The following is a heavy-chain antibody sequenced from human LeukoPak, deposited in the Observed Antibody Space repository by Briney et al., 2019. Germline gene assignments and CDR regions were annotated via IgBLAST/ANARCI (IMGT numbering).Heavy chain of an antibody. CDR3: ARLLYDYESSGLDI. CDR1: GGSMRSYH. J-gene: IGHJ4*02. Sequence: PSETLSLTCTVSGGSMRSYHWSWIRQPPGKGLEWIGYIYYNGSTNYNPSLKSRVTISVDTSKNQFSLKLSSVTAADTAVYYCARLLYDYESSGLDIWGRGPLDTVSS. V-gene: IGHV4-59*08. CDR2: IYYNGST. D-gene: IGHD3-22*01.